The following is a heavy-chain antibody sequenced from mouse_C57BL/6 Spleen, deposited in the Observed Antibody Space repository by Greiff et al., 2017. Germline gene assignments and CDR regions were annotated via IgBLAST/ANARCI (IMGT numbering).Heavy chain of an antibody. CDR1: GFTFSSYA. J-gene: IGHJ3*01. D-gene: IGHD6-2*01. CDR2: ISDGGSYT. CDR3: ARDSH. Sequence: EVQGVESGGGLVKPGGSLKLSCAASGFTFSSYAMSWVRQTPEKRLEWVATISDGGSYTYYPDNVKGRFTISRDNAKNNLYLQMSHLKSEDTAMYYCARDSHWGQGTLVTVSA. V-gene: IGHV5-4*01.